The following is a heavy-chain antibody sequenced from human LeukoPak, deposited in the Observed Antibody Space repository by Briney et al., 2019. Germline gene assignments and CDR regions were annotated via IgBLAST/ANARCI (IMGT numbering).Heavy chain of an antibody. CDR1: GFTFSSYA. CDR2: ISSDGSNK. J-gene: IGHJ4*02. V-gene: IGHV3-30-3*01. CDR3: ARVTAVAGTVDY. D-gene: IGHD6-19*01. Sequence: GRSLRLSCAASGFTFSSYAMHWVRQAPGKGLEWVAVISSDGSNKYYADSVKGRFTISRDNAKNSLYLQMNSLRAEDTAVYYCARVTAVAGTVDYWGQGTLVTVSS.